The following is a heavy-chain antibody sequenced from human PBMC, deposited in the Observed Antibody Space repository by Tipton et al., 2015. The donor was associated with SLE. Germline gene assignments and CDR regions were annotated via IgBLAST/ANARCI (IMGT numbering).Heavy chain of an antibody. CDR3: ARRGWVDAFDI. CDR2: IYSSGRT. D-gene: IGHD6-19*01. CDR1: GGSLYNYY. V-gene: IGHV4-4*07. Sequence: TLSLTCTVSGGSLYNYYWSWIRQSAGKGLGGIGRIYSSGRTNYNPSLKSRVTMSVDTSRKQFSLKLTSVTAADTAVYYCARRGWVDAFDIWGQGTMVIVSS. J-gene: IGHJ3*02.